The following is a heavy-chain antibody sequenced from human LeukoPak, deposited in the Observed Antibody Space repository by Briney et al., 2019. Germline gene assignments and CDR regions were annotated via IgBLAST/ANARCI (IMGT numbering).Heavy chain of an antibody. CDR3: ARRGYCSSTSCLSFDY. V-gene: IGHV5-51*01. CDR2: IYPGDSDT. D-gene: IGHD2-2*01. Sequence: GESLKISCKGSGYSFASYWIGWVRQMPGRGLEWMGIIYPGDSDTRYSPSFQGQVTISVDKSISTAYLQWSSLKASDTAMYYCARRGYCSSTSCLSFDYWGQGTLVTVSS. J-gene: IGHJ4*02. CDR1: GYSFASYW.